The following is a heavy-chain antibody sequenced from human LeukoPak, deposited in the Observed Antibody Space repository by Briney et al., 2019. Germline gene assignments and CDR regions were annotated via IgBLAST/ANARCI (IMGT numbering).Heavy chain of an antibody. D-gene: IGHD1-26*01. CDR1: GFTFGSYW. CDR3: ARGWELLHYYYMDV. Sequence: GGSLRPSCAASGFTFGSYWMTWMRQTPGKGLEWVANIKTDGSETYYLDSVKGRFTVSRDNAKNSLFLQMNSLRAEDTAIYYCARGWELLHYYYMDVWGKGTTVTISS. V-gene: IGHV3-7*01. CDR2: IKTDGSET. J-gene: IGHJ6*03.